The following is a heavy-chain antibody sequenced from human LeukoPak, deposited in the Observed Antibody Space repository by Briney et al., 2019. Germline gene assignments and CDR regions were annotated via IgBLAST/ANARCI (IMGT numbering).Heavy chain of an antibody. J-gene: IGHJ4*02. CDR1: GYTFTGYY. V-gene: IGHV1-2*02. CDR3: ARDTVSSGWYND. CDR2: INPNSGGT. Sequence: GSSVKVSCKASGYTFTGYYMHWVRQAPGQGLEWMGWINPNSGGTNYAQKFQGRVTMTRDTSISTAYMELSRLRSDDTAVYYCARDTVSSGWYNDWGQGTLVTVSS. D-gene: IGHD6-19*01.